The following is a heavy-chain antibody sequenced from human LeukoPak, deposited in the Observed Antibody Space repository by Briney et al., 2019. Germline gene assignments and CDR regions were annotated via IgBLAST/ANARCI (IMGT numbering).Heavy chain of an antibody. Sequence: SQTLSLTCTVSGGSISSGGYYWSWIRQPPGKGLEWIGYIYHSGSTYYNPSLKSRVTISVDRSKNQFSLKLSSVTAADTAVYYCARVPYGSGSYQNWGQGTLVTVSS. CDR3: ARVPYGSGSYQN. V-gene: IGHV4-30-2*01. CDR2: IYHSGST. J-gene: IGHJ4*02. CDR1: GGSISSGGYY. D-gene: IGHD3-10*01.